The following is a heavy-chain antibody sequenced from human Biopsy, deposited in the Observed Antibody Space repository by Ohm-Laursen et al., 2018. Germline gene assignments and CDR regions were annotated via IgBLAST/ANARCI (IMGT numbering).Heavy chain of an antibody. Sequence: SLRLSCAASGFTFNNYGMQWVRQAPDKGLEWVALISYDGSNKYYADSVKGRFTISRDNSKNTLHLQMNSLRAEDTAIYYCAKSYGDYWGDYYYGLDVWGQGATVTVSS. CDR1: GFTFNNYG. D-gene: IGHD4-17*01. J-gene: IGHJ6*02. CDR3: AKSYGDYWGDYYYGLDV. V-gene: IGHV3-30*18. CDR2: ISYDGSNK.